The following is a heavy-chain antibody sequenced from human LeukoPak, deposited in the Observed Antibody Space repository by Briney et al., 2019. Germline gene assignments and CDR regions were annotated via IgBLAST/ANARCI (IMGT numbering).Heavy chain of an antibody. CDR1: GFTFSSYS. J-gene: IGHJ4*02. D-gene: IGHD3-22*01. Sequence: GGSLRLSCAASGFTFSSYSMNWVRQAPGKGLEWVSSIGSSSSYIYYADSVKGRSTISRDNAKNSLYLQMNSLRAEDTAVYYCARAYYYDSSGYSYYFDYWGQGTLVTVSS. CDR2: IGSSSSYI. CDR3: ARAYYYDSSGYSYYFDY. V-gene: IGHV3-21*01.